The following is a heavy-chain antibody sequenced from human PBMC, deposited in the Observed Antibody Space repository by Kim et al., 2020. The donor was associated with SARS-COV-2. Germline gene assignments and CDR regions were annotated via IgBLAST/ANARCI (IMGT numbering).Heavy chain of an antibody. J-gene: IGHJ6*02. D-gene: IGHD6-13*01. CDR1: GFTFSSYS. CDR3: ARDQVSPRKIAAAGTWECCYYYGMDV. V-gene: IGHV3-21*01. CDR2: ISSSSSYI. Sequence: GGSLRLSCAASGFTFSSYSMNWVRQAPGKGLEWVSSISSSSSYIYYADSVKGRFTISRDNAKNSLYLQMNSLRAEDTAVYYCARDQVSPRKIAAAGTWECCYYYGMDVWGQGTTVTVSS.